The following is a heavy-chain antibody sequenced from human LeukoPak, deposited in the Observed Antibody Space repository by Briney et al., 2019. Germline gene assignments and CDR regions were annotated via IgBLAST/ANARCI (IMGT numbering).Heavy chain of an antibody. CDR1: GFIFDGCD. Sequence: GGPLRLSCAASGFIFDGCDMHWVRQAPGKGLEWVSFISGDGGSTYYADSVKRRFTISKDNSKNSLYLQMNSLRTEDTALYYCAKDGVPGGQGTLVTVSS. CDR2: ISGDGGST. V-gene: IGHV3-43*02. J-gene: IGHJ4*02. CDR3: AKDGVP.